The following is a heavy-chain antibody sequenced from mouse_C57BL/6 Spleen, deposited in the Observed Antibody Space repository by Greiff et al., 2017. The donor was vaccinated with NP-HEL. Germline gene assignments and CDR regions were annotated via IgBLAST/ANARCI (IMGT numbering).Heavy chain of an antibody. D-gene: IGHD2-4*01. CDR2: IYPGDGDT. CDR1: VYAFSSSW. J-gene: IGHJ2*01. CDR3: ARRSDYDGGHYFDY. Sequence: QVQLQQSGPELVKPAASVKISCKASVYAFSSSWMNWVNQRPGKGLEWIGRIYPGDGDTNYNGKFKGKATLTADKSSSTAYMQLSSLTSEDSAVYFCARRSDYDGGHYFDYWGQDTTLTVSS. V-gene: IGHV1-82*01.